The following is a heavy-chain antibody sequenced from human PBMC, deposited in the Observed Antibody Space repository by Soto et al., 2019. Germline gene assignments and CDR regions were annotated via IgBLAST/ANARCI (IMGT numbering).Heavy chain of an antibody. CDR3: ARLILVVDPRATGWFDP. CDR1: GGTFSNYA. J-gene: IGHJ5*02. CDR2: IIPLFGTP. V-gene: IGHV1-69*06. Sequence: QVQLVQSGAEVKKPGSSVKVSCKASGGTFSNYAINWVRQAPGQGLEWMGGIIPLFGTPNYAQKFQGRVTFTAHKSTSTAYMELRSLRSDDTAVYYCARLILVVDPRATGWFDPWGQGTLVTVSS. D-gene: IGHD1-1*01.